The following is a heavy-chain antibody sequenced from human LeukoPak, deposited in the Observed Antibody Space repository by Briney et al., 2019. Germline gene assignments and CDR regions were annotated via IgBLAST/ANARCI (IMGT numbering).Heavy chain of an antibody. Sequence: GGSLRLSCAASGFTFSSYAMSWVRQAPGKGLEWVSAISGGGGSTYYADSVKGRFTISRDNSKNTLYLQMNSLRAEDTAVYYCANFVEMATNGFDYWGQGTLVTVSS. V-gene: IGHV3-23*01. CDR3: ANFVEMATNGFDY. D-gene: IGHD5-24*01. CDR1: GFTFSSYA. CDR2: ISGGGGST. J-gene: IGHJ4*02.